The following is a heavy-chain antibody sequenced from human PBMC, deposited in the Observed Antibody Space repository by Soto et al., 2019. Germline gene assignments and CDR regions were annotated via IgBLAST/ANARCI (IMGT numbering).Heavy chain of an antibody. CDR2: INHSGST. Sequence: NPSETLSLTCAVYGGSFSGYYWSWIRQPPGKGLEWIGEINHSGSTNYNPSLKSRVTISVDTSKNQFSLKLSSVTAADTAVYYCARWAAMVIYRGNWFDPWGQGTLVTVSS. J-gene: IGHJ5*02. V-gene: IGHV4-34*01. CDR1: GGSFSGYY. D-gene: IGHD5-18*01. CDR3: ARWAAMVIYRGNWFDP.